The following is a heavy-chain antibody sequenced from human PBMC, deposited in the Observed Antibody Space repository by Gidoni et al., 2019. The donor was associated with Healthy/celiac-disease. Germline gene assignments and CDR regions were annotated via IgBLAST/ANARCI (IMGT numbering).Heavy chain of an antibody. J-gene: IGHJ4*02. CDR1: GYTFTGYY. CDR3: ARSAPIASSWYADY. CDR2: INPNSGST. D-gene: IGHD6-13*01. Sequence: QVQLVQSGAEVKKPGASVKVSCKASGYTFTGYYLHWVRQAPGQGLEWMGWINPNSGSTNYAQKFQGRVTMTRDTSISTAYMELSRLRSDDTAVYYCARSAPIASSWYADYWGQGTLVTVSS. V-gene: IGHV1-2*02.